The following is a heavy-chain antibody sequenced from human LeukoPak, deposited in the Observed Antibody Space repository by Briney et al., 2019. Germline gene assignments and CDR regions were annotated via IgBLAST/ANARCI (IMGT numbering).Heavy chain of an antibody. J-gene: IGHJ4*02. V-gene: IGHV4-59*08. Sequence: SETLSLTCIVSGGSIRSYYWSWIRQPPGKGLEWIGYIYYSGSTNYNPSLKSRVTISLGTSKNQFSLKLSSVTAADTAVYYCARQDSGWYWFDYWGQGTLVTVSS. CDR2: IYYSGST. D-gene: IGHD6-19*01. CDR1: GGSIRSYY. CDR3: ARQDSGWYWFDY.